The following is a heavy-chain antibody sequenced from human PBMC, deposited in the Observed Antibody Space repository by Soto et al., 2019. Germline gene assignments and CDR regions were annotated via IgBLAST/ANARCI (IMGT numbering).Heavy chain of an antibody. CDR3: ARGHSSGYYYGVSFDY. J-gene: IGHJ4*02. Sequence: PSETLSLTCTVSGGSISSGDYYWSWIRQPQGKGLEWIGYIYYSGSTYYNPSLKSRVTISVDTSKNQFSLKLSSVTAADTAVYYCARGHSSGYYYGVSFDYWGQGTLVTVSS. CDR1: GGSISSGDYY. V-gene: IGHV4-30-4*01. D-gene: IGHD3-22*01. CDR2: IYYSGST.